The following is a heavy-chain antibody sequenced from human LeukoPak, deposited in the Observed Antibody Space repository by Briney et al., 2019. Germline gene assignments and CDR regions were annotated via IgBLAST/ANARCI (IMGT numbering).Heavy chain of an antibody. CDR1: GFTFHNFA. Sequence: GGSLRLSCAASGFTFHNFAMSWVRQAPGKGLEWVSSISSSGEFTFYADSVKGRFAIFRDNSRYTLYLQMNSLRAEDAAMYYCVKDRPNYYESNGDYYKRDGDFWGQGTLVTVSA. V-gene: IGHV3-23*01. J-gene: IGHJ4*02. CDR2: ISSSGEFT. CDR3: VKDRPNYYESNGDYYKRDGDF. D-gene: IGHD3-22*01.